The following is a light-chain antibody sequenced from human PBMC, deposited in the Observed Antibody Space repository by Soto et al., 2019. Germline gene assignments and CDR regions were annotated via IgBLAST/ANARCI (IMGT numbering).Light chain of an antibody. CDR2: AAS. V-gene: IGKV1-39*01. CDR3: QQSYSNTLT. Sequence: IQLTQSPSSLSASVGDRVTITCGASQGIRNDLGWYQQKPGKAPKLLIYAASSLSSGVPSRLSGSGSGTDLTITISSMKNEDFETYLCQQSYSNTLTFGGGTKVDIK. CDR1: QGIRND. J-gene: IGKJ4*01.